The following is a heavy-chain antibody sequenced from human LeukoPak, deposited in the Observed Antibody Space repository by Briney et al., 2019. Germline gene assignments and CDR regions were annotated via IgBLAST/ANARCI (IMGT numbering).Heavy chain of an antibody. J-gene: IGHJ3*02. Sequence: SETLSLTCTVSVGSFCGYYWSWIRQPPGKGLEWIGFIYYSGNTNYNPSLKSRVAISLATSKNQFSLTLSSVTAADTAVYYCARHFDAFDIWGPGTMVTVSS. CDR2: IYYSGNT. CDR3: ARHFDAFDI. CDR1: VGSFCGYY. V-gene: IGHV4-59*08.